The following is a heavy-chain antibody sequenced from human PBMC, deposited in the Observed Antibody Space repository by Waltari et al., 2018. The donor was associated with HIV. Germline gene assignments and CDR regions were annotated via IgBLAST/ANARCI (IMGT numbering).Heavy chain of an antibody. Sequence: QVTLRESGPALVKPTQTLTLTCNFSGFSLSSGEMCVSWLRQPPGKALEWLALIDWNDETSYNSSLKSRLSISADTSKNQVVLTVTNMDPVDTATYYCARWGNRYGLFDHWGQGTLVTVSS. J-gene: IGHJ4*02. CDR3: ARWGNRYGLFDH. V-gene: IGHV2-70*01. CDR1: GFSLSSGEMC. D-gene: IGHD5-18*01. CDR2: IDWNDET.